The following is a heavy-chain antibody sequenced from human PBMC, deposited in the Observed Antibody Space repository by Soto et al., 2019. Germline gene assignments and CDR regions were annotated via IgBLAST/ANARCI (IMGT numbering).Heavy chain of an antibody. CDR2: ISYDGSNK. D-gene: IGHD5-18*01. V-gene: IGHV3-30*18. J-gene: IGHJ6*02. Sequence: GGSLRLSCAASGFTFSSYGMHWVRQASGKGLEWVAVISYDGSNKYYADSVKGRFTISRDNSKNTLYLQMNSLRAEDTAVYYCAKASYGYYYYYYGMDVWGQGTTVTVSS. CDR3: AKASYGYYYYYYGMDV. CDR1: GFTFSSYG.